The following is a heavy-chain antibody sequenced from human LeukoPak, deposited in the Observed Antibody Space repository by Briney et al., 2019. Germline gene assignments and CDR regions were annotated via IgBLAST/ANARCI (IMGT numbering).Heavy chain of an antibody. D-gene: IGHD6-6*01. Sequence: PGGSLRLSCAASGFTFSSYAMSWVRQAPGKGLEWVSAISGSGGSTYYADSVKGRFTISRDNSKNTLYLQMNGLRAEDTAVYYCAKALGYSSSSPLDCWGQGTLVTVSS. V-gene: IGHV3-23*01. J-gene: IGHJ4*02. CDR1: GFTFSSYA. CDR2: ISGSGGST. CDR3: AKALGYSSSSPLDC.